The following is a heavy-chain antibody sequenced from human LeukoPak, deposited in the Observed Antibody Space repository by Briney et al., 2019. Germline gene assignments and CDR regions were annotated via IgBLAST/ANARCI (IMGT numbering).Heavy chain of an antibody. J-gene: IGHJ4*02. CDR3: ARIYYGSGTPPY. CDR1: GFTFSGCA. CDR2: ISNDGNNK. V-gene: IGHV3-30*03. D-gene: IGHD3-10*01. Sequence: GGSLRLSCAASGFTFSGCAFHWVRQAPGKGLEWVAIISNDGNNKYYADSVKGRFTISRDNSKNTLSLQMNSLRVEDTAVYYCARIYYGSGTPPYWGQGTLVTVSS.